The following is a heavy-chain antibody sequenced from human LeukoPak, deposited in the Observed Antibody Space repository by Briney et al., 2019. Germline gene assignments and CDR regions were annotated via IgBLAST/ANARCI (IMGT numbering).Heavy chain of an antibody. D-gene: IGHD3-10*01. CDR3: ARGATMVRGPRAFDI. J-gene: IGHJ3*02. Sequence: PSETLSLTCTVSGGSISSYYWSWIRQPPGKGLEWVGYIYYSGSTYYNPSLKSRVTISVDTSKSQFSLKLSSVTAADTAVYYCARGATMVRGPRAFDIWGQGTMVTVSA. CDR2: IYYSGST. CDR1: GGSISSYY. V-gene: IGHV4-30-4*01.